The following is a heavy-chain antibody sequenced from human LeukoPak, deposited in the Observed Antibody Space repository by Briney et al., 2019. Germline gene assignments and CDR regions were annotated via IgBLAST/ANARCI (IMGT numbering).Heavy chain of an antibody. CDR1: GFTFSSYA. V-gene: IGHV3-21*01. J-gene: IGHJ1*01. Sequence: PGGSLRLSCAASGFTFSSYAMSWVRQAPGKGLEWVSSISSSSSYIYYADSVKGRFTISRDNAKNSLYLQMNSLRAEDTAVYYCARGTVTTLLEYFQHWGQGTLVTVSS. CDR2: ISSSSSYI. CDR3: ARGTVTTLLEYFQH. D-gene: IGHD4-17*01.